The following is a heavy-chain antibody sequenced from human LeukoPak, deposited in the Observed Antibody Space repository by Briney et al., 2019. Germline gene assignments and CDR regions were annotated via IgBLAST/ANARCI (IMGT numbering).Heavy chain of an antibody. D-gene: IGHD6-19*01. CDR3: ATDRGIAVAADAFDI. J-gene: IGHJ3*02. CDR1: GYTFTSYD. CDR2: LNPNSGNT. Sequence: GASVKVSCKASGYTFTSYDINCVRQATGQGPGWVGWLNPNSGNTGYAQKFQGRVTMTRNTSISTAYMELSSLRSEDTAVYYCATDRGIAVAADAFDIWGQGTMVTVSS. V-gene: IGHV1-8*01.